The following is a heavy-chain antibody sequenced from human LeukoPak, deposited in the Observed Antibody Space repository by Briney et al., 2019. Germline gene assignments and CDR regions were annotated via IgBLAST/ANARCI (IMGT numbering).Heavy chain of an antibody. J-gene: IGHJ6*02. CDR3: ARTMVAADFYGMDV. V-gene: IGHV4-59*08. CDR2: IYYRGRT. Sequence: SETLSLTCNVPGGSTTSYYWGWIRQPPGKGLEWIGHIYYRGRTTYSPSLKSRVTMSVDTSKNQVSLKLNSVTAADTAVHYCARTMVAADFYGMDVWGQGTTVTVSS. D-gene: IGHD2-15*01. CDR1: GGSTTSYY.